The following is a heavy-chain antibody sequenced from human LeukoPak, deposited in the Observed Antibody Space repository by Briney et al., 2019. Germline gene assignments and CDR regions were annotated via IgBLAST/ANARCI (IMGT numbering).Heavy chain of an antibody. CDR1: GFTLGDYG. D-gene: IGHD3-10*01. Sequence: PGGSLRLSCTGSGFTLGDYGMSWVRQAPGKGLEWVGFMRSKAYGGTTEYAASVKGRFTVSRDDSISIAYLQMNSLKTEDTAVYYCARTGETMVRGVIMGFPIDYWGHGTLVTVSS. J-gene: IGHJ4*01. CDR3: ARTGETMVRGVIMGFPIDY. CDR2: MRSKAYGGTT. V-gene: IGHV3-49*04.